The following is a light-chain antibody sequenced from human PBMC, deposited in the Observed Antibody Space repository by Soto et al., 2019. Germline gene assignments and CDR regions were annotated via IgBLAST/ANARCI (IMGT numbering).Light chain of an antibody. J-gene: IGKJ5*01. V-gene: IGKV3D-15*01. CDR1: QSVTNN. CDR3: HQYNNWRT. Sequence: EIVLRQSPGTVSLSPGERATLSCRASQSVTNNYLAWFQQKPGQAPRLLIYGASTRATGIPDRFSGSGSGTEFTLTISSLQSEDFAIYYCHQYNNWRTFGQGTRLEIK. CDR2: GAS.